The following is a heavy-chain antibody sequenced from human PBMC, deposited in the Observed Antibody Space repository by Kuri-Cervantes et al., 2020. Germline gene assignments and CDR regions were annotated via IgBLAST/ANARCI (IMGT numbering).Heavy chain of an antibody. J-gene: IGHJ4*02. Sequence: GGSLRLSCAASGFTFSSYAMSWVRQAPGKGLEWVSAISGSGGSTYYADSVKGRFTISRDNSKNTLYLQMNSLRSEDTAVYYCARGAQRYYYDSSGYKDYWGQGTLVTVSS. D-gene: IGHD3-22*01. CDR1: GFTFSSYA. CDR3: ARGAQRYYYDSSGYKDY. CDR2: ISGSGGST. V-gene: IGHV3-23*01.